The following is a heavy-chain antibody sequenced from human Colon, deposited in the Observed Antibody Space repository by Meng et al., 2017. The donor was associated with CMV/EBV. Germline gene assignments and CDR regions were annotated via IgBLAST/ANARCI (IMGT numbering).Heavy chain of an antibody. CDR1: GFTFSSYS. J-gene: IGHJ6*02. CDR2: ISSSSTYI. Sequence: GESLKISCAASGFTFSSYSMNWVRQAPGKGLEWVSSISSSSTYIYYADSVKGRFTISRDNAKNSLYLQMNSLRAEDTAVYYCGKPLDSQVTGEYGTDVWGQGTTVTVSS. CDR3: GKPLDSQVTGEYGTDV. D-gene: IGHD3/OR15-3a*01. V-gene: IGHV3-21*01.